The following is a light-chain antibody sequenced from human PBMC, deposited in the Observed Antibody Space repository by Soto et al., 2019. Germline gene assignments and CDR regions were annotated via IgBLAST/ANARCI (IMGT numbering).Light chain of an antibody. V-gene: IGKV3-15*01. CDR3: QQYTHWRT. J-gene: IGKJ1*01. CDR2: AAS. Sequence: VVMTQSPVTLSVSPGERVTLSCRASQSVDRALAWYQQKPGQGLRLLIYAASTRASGVPDRFSGSGSGTEFTLTIGSLQSEDFAVYYCQQYTHWRTFGQGAKVEIK. CDR1: QSVDRA.